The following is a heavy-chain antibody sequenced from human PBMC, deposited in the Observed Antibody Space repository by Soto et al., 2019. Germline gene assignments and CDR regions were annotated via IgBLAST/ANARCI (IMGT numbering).Heavy chain of an antibody. CDR3: TTEIVVVVAATNYFDY. D-gene: IGHD2-15*01. V-gene: IGHV3-15*01. J-gene: IGHJ4*02. Sequence: GGSLRLSCAASGFTFSNAWMSWVRQAPGKGLEWVGRIKSKTDGGTTDYAAPVKGRFTISRDDSKNTLYLQMNSLKTEDTAVYYCTTEIVVVVAATNYFDYWGQGTLVTVSS. CDR2: IKSKTDGGTT. CDR1: GFTFSNAW.